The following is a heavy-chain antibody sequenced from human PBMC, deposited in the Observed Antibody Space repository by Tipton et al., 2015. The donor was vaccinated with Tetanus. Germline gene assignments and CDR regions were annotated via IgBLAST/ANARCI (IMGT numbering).Heavy chain of an antibody. V-gene: IGHV4-31*03. CDR3: ASDPALMGNFDY. CDR2: IYFTGTT. D-gene: IGHD2-2*01. Sequence: TLSLTCTVSGDSISSGDFYWSWIRQHPGKGLEWIGYIYFTGTTYYNPSLESRLTISIDTSKNQFSLELTSVTAADTAVYYCASDPALMGNFDYWGQGTLVTVSS. J-gene: IGHJ4*02. CDR1: GDSISSGDFY.